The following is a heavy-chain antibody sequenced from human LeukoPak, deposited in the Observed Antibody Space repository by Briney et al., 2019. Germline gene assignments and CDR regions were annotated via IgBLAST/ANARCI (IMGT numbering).Heavy chain of an antibody. V-gene: IGHV5-51*01. D-gene: IGHD3-10*01. CDR2: IYPGDSDT. Sequence: GESLKISCKGSGYSFTSYWIGWVRQMPGKGLEWMGIIYPGDSDTRYSPSFQGQVTISADKSISTAYLQWSSLKASDTAMYYCARPYGSGSIYDAFDIWGQGTMVTVSS. J-gene: IGHJ3*02. CDR3: ARPYGSGSIYDAFDI. CDR1: GYSFTSYW.